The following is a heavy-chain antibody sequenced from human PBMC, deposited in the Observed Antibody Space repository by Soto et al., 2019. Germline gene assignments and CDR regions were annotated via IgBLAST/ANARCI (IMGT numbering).Heavy chain of an antibody. CDR1: GFTFSSYW. Sequence: EVQLVESGGGLVQTGGSLRLSCAASGFTFSSYWMHWVRQAPGKGVVWVSRINGDGGSTNYADSVKGRFTISRDNAKNTVYLQVDRLRAEDTAVYYFARGLYLKYGQDYWGQGTRVTVSS. CDR2: INGDGGST. D-gene: IGHD2-2*01. J-gene: IGHJ4*02. CDR3: ARGLYLKYGQDY. V-gene: IGHV3-74*01.